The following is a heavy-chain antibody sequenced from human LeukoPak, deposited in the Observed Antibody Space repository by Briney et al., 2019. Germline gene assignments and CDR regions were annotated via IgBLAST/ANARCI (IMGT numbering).Heavy chain of an antibody. Sequence: SQTLSLTCTVSGGSISSGSYYWSWIRQPAGKGLEWIGRIYTSGSTNYNPSLKSRVTISVDTSKNQFSLKLSSVTAADTAVYYCARVPPVEMATRVGFDYWGQGTLVTVSS. V-gene: IGHV4-61*02. J-gene: IGHJ4*02. CDR2: IYTSGST. CDR1: GGSISSGSYY. D-gene: IGHD5-24*01. CDR3: ARVPPVEMATRVGFDY.